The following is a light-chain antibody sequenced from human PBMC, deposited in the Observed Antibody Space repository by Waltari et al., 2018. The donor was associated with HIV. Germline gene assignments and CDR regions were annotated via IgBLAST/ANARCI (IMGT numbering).Light chain of an antibody. Sequence: QSVLTQPPSASGTPGQRVTISCSGSRSNLGSNTVNWYQQPPGTAPKLLIYTNNQRPSGVPDRFSGSKSGTSASLAISGLQSEVEADYYCATWDDSLNGPVFGGGTQLTVL. CDR1: RSNLGSNT. J-gene: IGLJ2*01. CDR3: ATWDDSLNGPV. V-gene: IGLV1-44*01. CDR2: TNN.